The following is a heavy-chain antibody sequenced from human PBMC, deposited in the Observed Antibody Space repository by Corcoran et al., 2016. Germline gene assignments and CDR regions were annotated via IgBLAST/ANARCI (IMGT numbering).Heavy chain of an antibody. CDR1: GYTFTGYY. V-gene: IGHV1-2*02. D-gene: IGHD3-9*01. J-gene: IGHJ6*02. Sequence: QVQLVQSGAEVKKPGASVKVSCKASGYTFTGYYMHWVRQAPGQGLEWMGWINPNSGGTNYAQKVQGRVTMTRDTSISTAYMELSRLRSDDTAVYYWASSYYDILTGYWVGYYGMDVWGQGTTVTVSS. CDR2: INPNSGGT. CDR3: ASSYYDILTGYWVGYYGMDV.